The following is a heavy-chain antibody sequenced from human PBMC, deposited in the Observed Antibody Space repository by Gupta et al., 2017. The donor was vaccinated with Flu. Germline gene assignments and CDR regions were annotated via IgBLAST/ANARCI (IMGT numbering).Heavy chain of an antibody. CDR2: IIPSFGTA. Sequence: QLQLVQSGAELKKPGSSVTVSCKASGGTFSSYAISWVRQAPGQGLEWMGGIIPSFGTANYAQKCQGRVTITADESTSTAYMERSSLRSEDTAVYYCAGGTEVVPAARHIMFDPWGQGTLVTVDS. CDR1: GGTFSSYA. D-gene: IGHD2-2*01. V-gene: IGHV1-69*01. CDR3: AGGTEVVPAARHIMFDP. J-gene: IGHJ5*02.